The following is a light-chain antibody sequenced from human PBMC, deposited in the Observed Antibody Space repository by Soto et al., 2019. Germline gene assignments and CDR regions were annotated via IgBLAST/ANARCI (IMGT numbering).Light chain of an antibody. J-gene: IGKJ1*01. CDR3: QQYNNWPRT. CDR1: QSISSSF. CDR2: GAS. V-gene: IGKV3-20*01. Sequence: EIVLTQSPGILSLSPGERASLSCGASQSISSSFLAWYQQKPGQAPRLLIYGASSRATGIPDRFSGTGSETDFTLTISDVQPEDFAVYYCQQYNNWPRTFGQGTKVDIK.